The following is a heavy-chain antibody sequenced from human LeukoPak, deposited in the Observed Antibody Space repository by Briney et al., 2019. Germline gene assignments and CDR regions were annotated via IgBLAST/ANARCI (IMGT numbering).Heavy chain of an antibody. CDR2: PRNKGNSYTT. CDR3: ARDGGTGGNTAFDI. J-gene: IGHJ3*02. D-gene: IGHD4-23*01. Sequence: QSGGSLRLSCTASGLTLSDHHIDWVRQAPGKGLEWVGRPRNKGNSYTTEYAASVKGRFTISRDDSKNSLFLQMNSLRTEDTAVYYCARDGGTGGNTAFDIWGQGTMVTVSS. CDR1: GLTLSDHH. V-gene: IGHV3-72*01.